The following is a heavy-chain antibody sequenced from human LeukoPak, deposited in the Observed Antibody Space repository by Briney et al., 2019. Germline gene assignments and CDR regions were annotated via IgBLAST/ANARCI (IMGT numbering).Heavy chain of an antibody. Sequence: SETLSLTCTVSGYSVASAYYWNWVRQPPGKGLEWIGGIHHSGITYYNPSLKSRVTLSVDTSKNEVSLTLRSVTAADTAVYYCVRERGCYGDSLWGQGTLVIVSS. V-gene: IGHV4-38-2*02. CDR1: GYSVASAYY. CDR2: IHHSGIT. J-gene: IGHJ4*02. CDR3: VRERGCYGDSL. D-gene: IGHD4-17*01.